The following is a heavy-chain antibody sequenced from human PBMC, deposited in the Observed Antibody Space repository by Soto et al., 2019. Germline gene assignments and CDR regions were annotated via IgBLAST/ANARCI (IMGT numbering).Heavy chain of an antibody. V-gene: IGHV3-7*03. CDR2: IKEDGGEK. J-gene: IGHJ2*01. CDR3: AKTPANTNWDGGHFDL. Sequence: EVQLVESGGGLVQPGGSLRLSCAASGFTFSSYWMSWVRQAPGKGLEWVANIKEDGGEKYYVDSVKGRFTISRDNAKNSLYLEVNSLRAEDTAVYYCAKTPANTNWDGGHFDLWGRGTLVTVSS. D-gene: IGHD1-1*01. CDR1: GFTFSSYW.